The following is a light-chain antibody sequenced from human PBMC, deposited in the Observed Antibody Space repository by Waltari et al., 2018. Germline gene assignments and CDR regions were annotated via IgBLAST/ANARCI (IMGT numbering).Light chain of an antibody. V-gene: IGLV2-23*01. CDR2: EGT. Sequence: QSALTQPAAVAGSPGQSITIPCAGATRDVVTYSLLSWYQQHPGNPPKLMIHEGTQRPSGISNRFSGSNSDNTASLTISGLQFEDEAYYYCCSYAGSSPLFGGGTRVTVL. J-gene: IGLJ3*02. CDR1: TRDVVTYSL. CDR3: CSYAGSSPL.